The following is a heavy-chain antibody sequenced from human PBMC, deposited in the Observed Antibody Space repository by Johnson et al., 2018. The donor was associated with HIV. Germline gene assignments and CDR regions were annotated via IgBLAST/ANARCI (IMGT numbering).Heavy chain of an antibody. V-gene: IGHV3-30-3*01. CDR1: GFTFRNYA. J-gene: IGHJ3*02. Sequence: QVQLMESGGGVVQPGRSLRLSCAASGFTFRNYAIHWVRQAPGQGLEWVAVMSSDGSTEYYADSVKGRFTISRDNSENTLYLQMNSMRAEETALYYCAKAWGSGYYSSYAVDIWGQGTMVTVSS. CDR2: MSSDGSTE. D-gene: IGHD3-22*01. CDR3: AKAWGSGYYSSYAVDI.